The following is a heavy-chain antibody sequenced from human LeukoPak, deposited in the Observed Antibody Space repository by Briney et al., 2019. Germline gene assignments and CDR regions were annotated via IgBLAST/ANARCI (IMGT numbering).Heavy chain of an antibody. J-gene: IGHJ4*02. Sequence: GESLKTSCKGSGYSFTTYWIAWVRQMPGKGLEWMGIIYPGDSDTRYSPSFQGQVTISADKSISTAYLQWSSLKASDTAMFYCARYYGDRFYFDYWGQGTLVTVSS. CDR1: GYSFTTYW. D-gene: IGHD4-17*01. V-gene: IGHV5-51*01. CDR2: IYPGDSDT. CDR3: ARYYGDRFYFDY.